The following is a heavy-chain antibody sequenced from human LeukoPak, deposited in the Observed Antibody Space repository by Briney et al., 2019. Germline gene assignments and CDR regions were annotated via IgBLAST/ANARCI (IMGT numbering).Heavy chain of an antibody. J-gene: IGHJ4*02. CDR2: ISSGSST. CDR3: ARRRSKAYEN. D-gene: IGHD3-22*01. V-gene: IGHV3-53*01. Sequence: GGSLRLSCAASGFTVSSHYMTWVRQAPGKGLEWVSLISSGSSTYYADSVMGRFTISRDNSKNTLYLQLNSLRADDTAVYYCARRRSKAYENWGQGTLVTVSS. CDR1: GFTVSSHY.